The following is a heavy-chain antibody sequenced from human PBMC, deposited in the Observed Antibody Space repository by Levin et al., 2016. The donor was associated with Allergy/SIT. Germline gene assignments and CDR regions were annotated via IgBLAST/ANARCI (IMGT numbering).Heavy chain of an antibody. J-gene: IGHJ5*02. CDR1: GFSFSSYD. V-gene: IGHV3-30*18. CDR3: AKNQHCAGGCYP. D-gene: IGHD2-21*02. Sequence: GESLKISCAASGFSFSSYDMHWVRQAPGKGLEWVAVIASDGSYENYEGSVTGRFTISRDNSRNTLYLQMNSLRPEDTAVYYCAKNQHCAGGCYPWGQGTLVTVSA. CDR2: IASDGSYE.